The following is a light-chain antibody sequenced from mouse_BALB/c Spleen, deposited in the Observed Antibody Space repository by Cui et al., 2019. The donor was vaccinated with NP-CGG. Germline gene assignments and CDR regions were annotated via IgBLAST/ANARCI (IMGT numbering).Light chain of an antibody. Sequence: QAVVTHQSALTTSPGVTVTLTCRSSTGAVTTNNYANWVQEKPDHLFTGLIGGTNNRVPGVPARFSGSLIGDKAALTITGAQTEDEAIYFCALWYSNHWVFGGGTKLTVL. CDR2: GTN. CDR3: ALWYSNHWV. V-gene: IGLV1*01. J-gene: IGLJ1*01. CDR1: TGAVTTNNY.